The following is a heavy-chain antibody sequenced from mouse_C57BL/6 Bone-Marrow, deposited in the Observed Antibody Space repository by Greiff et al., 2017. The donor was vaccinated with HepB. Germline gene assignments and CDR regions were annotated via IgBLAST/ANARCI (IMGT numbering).Heavy chain of an antibody. CDR3: ARQIYDGYFYDY. CDR2: INSDGGST. J-gene: IGHJ2*01. V-gene: IGHV5-2*01. CDR1: EYEFPSHD. D-gene: IGHD2-3*01. Sequence: DVQLVESGGGLVQPGESLKLSCESNEYEFPSHDMSWVRKTPEKRLELVAAINSDGGSTYYPDTMERRFTISRDNTKKTLYLQMSSLRSEDTALYYCARQIYDGYFYDYWGQGTTLTVSS.